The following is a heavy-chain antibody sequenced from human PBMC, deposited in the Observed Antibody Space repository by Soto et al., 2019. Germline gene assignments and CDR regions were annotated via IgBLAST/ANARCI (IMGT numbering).Heavy chain of an antibody. V-gene: IGHV3-72*01. CDR1: GFTFSDHY. D-gene: IGHD2-2*01. CDR2: IRNKANSYTT. J-gene: IGHJ4*02. Sequence: EVQLVESGGGLVQPGGSLRLACAASGFTFSDHYMDWVRQAPGKGLEWVGRIRNKANSYTTDYAASVKGRFTISRVDSMNSLYLQMNSLRHEDTAVYYCAVVVVPALRDSFDCWGQGTLVTVSS. CDR3: AVVVVPALRDSFDC.